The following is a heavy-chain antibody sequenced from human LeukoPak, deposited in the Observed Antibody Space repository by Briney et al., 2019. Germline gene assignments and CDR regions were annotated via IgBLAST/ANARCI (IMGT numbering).Heavy chain of an antibody. D-gene: IGHD6-13*01. CDR2: ISAYNGNT. CDR1: GYTFTSYG. Sequence: ASVKVSCKASGYTFTSYGISWVRQAPGQGLEWMGWISAYNGNTNYAQKLQGRVTMTTDTSTSTAYMELRSLRSDDAAVYYCARLYSSSWYRVDDYWGQGTLVTVSS. CDR3: ARLYSSSWYRVDDY. J-gene: IGHJ4*02. V-gene: IGHV1-18*01.